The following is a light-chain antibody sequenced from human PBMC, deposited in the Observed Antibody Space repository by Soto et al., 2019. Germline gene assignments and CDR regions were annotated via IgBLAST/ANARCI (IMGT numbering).Light chain of an antibody. CDR1: RSDVGGYNY. J-gene: IGLJ1*01. V-gene: IGLV2-14*01. CDR2: DVS. Sequence: QSVLTQPASVSGSPGQSITISCTGTRSDVGGYNYVSWYQQHPGKAPKLMIYDVSNRPSGASNRFSGSKSGNTASLTISGLQAEDEADYYCSSYTSSSDLDVFGTGTKVTVL. CDR3: SSYTSSSDLDV.